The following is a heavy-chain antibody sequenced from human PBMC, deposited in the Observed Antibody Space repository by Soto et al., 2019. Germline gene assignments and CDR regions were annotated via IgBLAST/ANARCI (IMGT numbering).Heavy chain of an antibody. J-gene: IGHJ4*02. CDR1: GFSFSVYG. V-gene: IGHV3-33*01. CDR2: IWYGASKQ. CDR3: AAWAEGATEVH. D-gene: IGHD2-15*01. Sequence: GGSLRLSCETSGFSFSVYGMHWVRQAPGKGPEWVAGIWYGASKQFYAASVEGRFTISRDNSKAILYLQMNSLRAEDTAVYYCAAWAEGATEVHWGQGTLVTVSS.